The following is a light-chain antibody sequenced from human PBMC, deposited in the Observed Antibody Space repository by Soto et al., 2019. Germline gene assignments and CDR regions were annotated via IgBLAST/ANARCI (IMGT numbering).Light chain of an antibody. V-gene: IGLV2-8*01. CDR1: PSDVGASNY. J-gene: IGLJ1*01. Sequence: QSVLTQPPSASGSPGQSVTISCTGTPSDVGASNYVSWYQQQPGKAPKLMISEVSKRPSGVPDRFAGSKSGNTASLTVSGLQAEDEADYYCSSSAGTKNMVFGAGTKVTVL. CDR2: EVS. CDR3: SSSAGTKNMV.